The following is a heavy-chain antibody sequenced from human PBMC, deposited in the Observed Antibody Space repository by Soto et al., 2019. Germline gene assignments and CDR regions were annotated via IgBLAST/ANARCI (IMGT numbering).Heavy chain of an antibody. CDR3: AKGTLVKPPGTRAFDV. D-gene: IGHD6-13*01. J-gene: IGHJ3*01. CDR1: GFTFSSYW. CDR2: IKQDGSEK. Sequence: GGSLRLSCAASGFTFSSYWMSWVRQAPGKGLEWVANIKQDGSEKYYVDSVKGRFTISRDNAKNSLYLQMNSLRAEDTAVYYCAKGTLVKPPGTRAFDVWGQGTMVTVSS. V-gene: IGHV3-7*01.